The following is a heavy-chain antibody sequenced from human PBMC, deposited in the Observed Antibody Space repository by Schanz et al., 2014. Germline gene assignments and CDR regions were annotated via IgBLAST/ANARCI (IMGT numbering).Heavy chain of an antibody. CDR1: GGTLQSYT. CDR2: FVPRLRVA. CDR3: ATTPQGENDPLTGYLAFDS. Sequence: QVQLVQSGAEAKKPGSSAKVSCKASGGTLQSYTFSWVRQAPGQGLEWMGRFVPRLRVALYAQNFRGRVPTTADSSANTAYLEVSSLRFEDTAMYYCATTPQGENDPLTGYLAFDSWGLGTLVTVSS. J-gene: IGHJ4*02. D-gene: IGHD3-9*01. V-gene: IGHV1-69*02.